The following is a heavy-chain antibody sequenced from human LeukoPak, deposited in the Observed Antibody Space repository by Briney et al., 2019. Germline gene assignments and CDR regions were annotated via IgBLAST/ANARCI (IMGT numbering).Heavy chain of an antibody. Sequence: ASVKVSCKASGYTFTGYYMHWVRQAPGQGLEWMGWINPNSGGTNYAQKFQGRVTMTRDTSISTAYMELSRLRSDDTAVYYCARVWVGAAAGKSYYYYYYMDVWGKGTTVTVSS. CDR1: GYTFTGYY. V-gene: IGHV1-2*02. D-gene: IGHD6-13*01. J-gene: IGHJ6*03. CDR2: INPNSGGT. CDR3: ARVWVGAAAGKSYYYYYYMDV.